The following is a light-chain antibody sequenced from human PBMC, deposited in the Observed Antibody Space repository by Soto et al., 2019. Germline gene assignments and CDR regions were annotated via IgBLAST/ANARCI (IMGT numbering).Light chain of an antibody. V-gene: IGKV3-20*01. CDR1: QSVSSSY. CDR3: HQYGSSPWT. CDR2: GAS. Sequence: EIVLTQSPGTLSLSPGERATLSCRASQSVSSSYLAWYQQKPGQAPRLLIYGASRRATVIPDRFSGSGSGTDFTLTISRLEPEDFAVYYCHQYGSSPWTFGQGTKVDIK. J-gene: IGKJ1*01.